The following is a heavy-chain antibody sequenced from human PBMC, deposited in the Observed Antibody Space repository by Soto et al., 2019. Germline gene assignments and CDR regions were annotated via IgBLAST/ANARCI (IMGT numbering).Heavy chain of an antibody. CDR1: GFTFSSYG. D-gene: IGHD2-15*01. Sequence: QVQLVESGGGVVQPGRSLRLSCAASGFTFSSYGMHWVRQAPGKGLEWVAVIWYDGSNKYYADSVKGLFTISRDNSKNALYLQMNSLRAEDTAVYYCARDGYCSGGSCYSIPVFDYWGQGTLVTVSS. V-gene: IGHV3-33*01. J-gene: IGHJ4*02. CDR3: ARDGYCSGGSCYSIPVFDY. CDR2: IWYDGSNK.